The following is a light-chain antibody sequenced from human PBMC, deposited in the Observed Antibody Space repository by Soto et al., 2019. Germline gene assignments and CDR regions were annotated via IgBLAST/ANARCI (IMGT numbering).Light chain of an antibody. CDR2: GAS. Sequence: DIVLAQSPGTLSLSPGERATHSCRASQSVSSSYLAWYQQKPGQAPRLLIYGASSRATGIPDKFSGSGSGTDFTLTISRLEPEDFAVYYCQQYGSSPCTFGQGTKVDI. CDR3: QQYGSSPCT. J-gene: IGKJ1*01. CDR1: QSVSSSY. V-gene: IGKV3-20*01.